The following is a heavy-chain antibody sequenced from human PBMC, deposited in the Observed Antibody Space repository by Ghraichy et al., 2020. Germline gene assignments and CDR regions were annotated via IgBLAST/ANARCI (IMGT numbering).Heavy chain of an antibody. CDR3: ARHSDSSGAWFDP. Sequence: TLSLTCTVSGGSISSISYYWGWIRQPPGKGLEWIGSVFYSGNTYYNPSLKSRLTISVDTSMNQFSLQLSSVTAADTAVYYCARHSDSSGAWFDPWGQGTLVTVSS. J-gene: IGHJ5*02. CDR1: GGSISSISYY. V-gene: IGHV4-39*01. CDR2: VFYSGNT. D-gene: IGHD6-19*01.